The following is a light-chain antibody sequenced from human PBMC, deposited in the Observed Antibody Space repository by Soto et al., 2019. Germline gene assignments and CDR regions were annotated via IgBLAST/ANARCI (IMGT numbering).Light chain of an antibody. CDR1: QSVSSN. J-gene: IGKJ5*01. V-gene: IGKV3-15*01. CDR3: QQYNNWPPIT. CDR2: DAS. Sequence: EILMTPSPATPSLAPGEKTTLSRKASQSVSSNLAWYQQKPGQAPRLLIYDASTRATGIPARFSGSGSGTEFTLTISSLQSEDFAVYYCQQYNNWPPITFGQGTRLEIK.